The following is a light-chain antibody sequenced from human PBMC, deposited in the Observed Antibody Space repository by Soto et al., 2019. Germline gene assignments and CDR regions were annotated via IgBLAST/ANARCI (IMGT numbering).Light chain of an antibody. CDR3: QQRSNWRPKYT. CDR2: DAS. CDR1: QSFTSY. J-gene: IGKJ2*01. Sequence: EIVLTQSSATLSLSPGDTATLSCRASQSFTSYLAWYQQKPGPAPRLLIYDASNRATGIPARFSGSGSGTDFTLTISSLEPEDFAVYYCQQRSNWRPKYTFGQGTKLEIK. V-gene: IGKV3-11*01.